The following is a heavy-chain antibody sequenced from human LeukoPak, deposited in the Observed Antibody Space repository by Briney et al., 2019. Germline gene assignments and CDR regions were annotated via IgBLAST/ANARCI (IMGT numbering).Heavy chain of an antibody. D-gene: IGHD2/OR15-2a*01. CDR3: ARSLLHDAFDI. CDR1: GGSISSYY. J-gene: IGHJ3*02. CDR2: IYYSGST. Sequence: SETLSLTCTVSGGSISSYYWSWIWQPPGKGLEWIGYIYYSGSTNYNPSLKSRVTISVDTSKNQFSLKLSSVTAADTAVYYCARSLLHDAFDIWGQGTMVTVSS. V-gene: IGHV4-59*12.